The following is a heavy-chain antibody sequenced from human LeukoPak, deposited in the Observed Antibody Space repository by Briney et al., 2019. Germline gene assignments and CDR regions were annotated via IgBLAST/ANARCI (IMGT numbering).Heavy chain of an antibody. CDR2: ISASGGSI. D-gene: IGHD2-2*01. J-gene: IGHJ4*02. V-gene: IGHV3-21*05. CDR3: ARSGVIVPAAIPY. CDR1: GFTFSSYA. Sequence: GGSLRLSCAASGFTFSSYAMSWVRQAPGKGLEWISDISASGGSIYYADSVKGRFTISRDNAKNSLYLQMNSLRAEDTAVYYCARSGVIVPAAIPYWGQGTLVTVSS.